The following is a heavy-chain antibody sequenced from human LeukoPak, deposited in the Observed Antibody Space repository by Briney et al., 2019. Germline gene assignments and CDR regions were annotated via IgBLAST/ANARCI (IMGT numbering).Heavy chain of an antibody. CDR3: ARERAHYYGSGSRPDY. CDR1: GGSISSYF. Sequence: SETLSLTCSVSGGSISSYFWSWIRQPPGKGLEWIGNINYSGSTNYNPSLKSRVTISVDTSKNQFSLKLSSVTAADTAVYYRARERAHYYGSGSRPDYWGQGTLVTVSS. D-gene: IGHD3-10*01. V-gene: IGHV4-59*01. CDR2: INYSGST. J-gene: IGHJ4*02.